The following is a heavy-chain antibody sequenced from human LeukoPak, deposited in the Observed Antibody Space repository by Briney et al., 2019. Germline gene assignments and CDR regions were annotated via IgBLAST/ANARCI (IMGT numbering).Heavy chain of an antibody. CDR1: GFTFDDYA. Sequence: PGGSLRLSCAASGFTFDDYAMHWVRQAPGKGLEWVSGISWNSGSIGYADSVKGRFTISRDNAKNSLYLQMNSLRAEDTALYYCAKDIKTAVVPAAIRFDPWGQGTLVTVSS. V-gene: IGHV3-9*01. D-gene: IGHD2-2*01. J-gene: IGHJ5*02. CDR3: AKDIKTAVVPAAIRFDP. CDR2: ISWNSGSI.